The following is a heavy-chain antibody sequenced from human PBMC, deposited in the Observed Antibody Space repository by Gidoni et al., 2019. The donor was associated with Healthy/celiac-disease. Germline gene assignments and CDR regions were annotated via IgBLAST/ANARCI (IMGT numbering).Heavy chain of an antibody. V-gene: IGHV4-31*03. CDR1: GGSISSGGYY. D-gene: IGHD3-22*01. J-gene: IGHJ3*02. CDR2: IYYSGST. CDR3: ARDSVEYYYDSSRGGAFDI. Sequence: QVQLQESGPGLVKPSQTLSLTCTVSGGSISSGGYYWSWIRKHPVKGLEWIGYIYYSGSTYYDPSLKSRVTISVDTSKNQFSLKLSSVTAADTAVYYCARDSVEYYYDSSRGGAFDIWGQGTMVTVSS.